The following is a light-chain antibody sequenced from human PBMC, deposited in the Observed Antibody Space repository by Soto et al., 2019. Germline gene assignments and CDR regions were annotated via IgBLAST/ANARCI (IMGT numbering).Light chain of an antibody. V-gene: IGLV2-8*01. Sequence: QSVLTQPPSASGSPGQSVTISCTGTSSDVGGYNYVSWYQQHPGNAPKLIIYEVSKRPSGVPDRFSGSKSGNTASLTVSGLQSEDEADYYCRSYAGSNNFVVFGGGTKLTVL. CDR1: SSDVGGYNY. CDR3: RSYAGSNNFVV. CDR2: EVS. J-gene: IGLJ2*01.